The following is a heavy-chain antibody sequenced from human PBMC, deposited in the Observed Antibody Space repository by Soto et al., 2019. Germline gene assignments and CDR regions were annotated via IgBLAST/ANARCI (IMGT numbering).Heavy chain of an antibody. V-gene: IGHV3-30*18. D-gene: IGHD3-22*01. CDR1: GFTFSSYG. J-gene: IGHJ6*02. CDR2: ISYDGSNK. CDR3: AKDQVRRAVYYYYGMDV. Sequence: GGSLRLSCAASGFTFSSYGMHWVRQAPGKGLEWVAVISYDGSNKYYADSVKGRFTISRDNSKNTLYLQMNSLRAEDTAVYYCAKDQVRRAVYYYYGMDVWGPGTTVTVYS.